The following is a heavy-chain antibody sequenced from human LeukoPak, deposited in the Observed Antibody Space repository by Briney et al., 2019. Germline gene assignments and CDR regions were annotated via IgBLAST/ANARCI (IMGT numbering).Heavy chain of an antibody. CDR2: IIPIFGTA. CDR3: ARDRETNWDSRYFDL. CDR1: GYTFTSYG. V-gene: IGHV1-69*13. D-gene: IGHD7-27*01. J-gene: IGHJ2*01. Sequence: ASVKVSCKASGYTFTSYGISWVRQAPGQGLEWMGGIIPIFGTANYAQKFQGRVTITADESTSTAYMELSSLRSEDTAVYYCARDRETNWDSRYFDLWGRGTLVTVSS.